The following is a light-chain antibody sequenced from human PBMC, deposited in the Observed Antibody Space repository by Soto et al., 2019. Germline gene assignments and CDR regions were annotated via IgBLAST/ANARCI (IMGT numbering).Light chain of an antibody. CDR3: QQYGSSPL. Sequence: EIVLTQSPGTLSLSPGERATLSCRASQSVSSSYLAWYQQKPGQAPRLLIYGASSRATGIPDRFSGSGSSTDFTLTISRLEPEGFAVYYCQQYGSSPLFGPGTKVDIK. CDR2: GAS. CDR1: QSVSSSY. J-gene: IGKJ3*01. V-gene: IGKV3-20*01.